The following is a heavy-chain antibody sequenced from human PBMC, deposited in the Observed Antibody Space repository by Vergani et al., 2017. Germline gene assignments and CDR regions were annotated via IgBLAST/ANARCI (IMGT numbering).Heavy chain of an antibody. CDR3: ARDPDIVVVPAAPYYYYYYGMDG. D-gene: IGHD2-2*01. CDR2: ISAYNGNT. Sequence: QVQLVQSGAEVKKPGASVKVSCKASGYTFTSYGISWVRQAPGQGLEWMGWISAYNGNTNYAQKLQGRVTITTDTSTSTAYMELRSLRSDDTAVYYCARDPDIVVVPAAPYYYYYYGMDGWGQGTTVTVSS. J-gene: IGHJ6*02. CDR1: GYTFTSYG. V-gene: IGHV1-18*04.